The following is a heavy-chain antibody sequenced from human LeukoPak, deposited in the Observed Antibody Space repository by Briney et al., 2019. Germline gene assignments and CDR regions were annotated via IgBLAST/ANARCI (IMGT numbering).Heavy chain of an antibody. Sequence: SETLSLTCTVSGDSISSGTHYWGWIRQPPGRGLEWLATIYSTGTTFYNSPLKSWGTISVDTSKNEFSLKLTSMTAADTAVYYCARQRGSGTWAFDCWGQGTLVTVSS. J-gene: IGHJ4*02. CDR2: IYSTGTT. D-gene: IGHD3-10*01. CDR3: ARQRGSGTWAFDC. CDR1: GDSISSGTHY. V-gene: IGHV4-39*01.